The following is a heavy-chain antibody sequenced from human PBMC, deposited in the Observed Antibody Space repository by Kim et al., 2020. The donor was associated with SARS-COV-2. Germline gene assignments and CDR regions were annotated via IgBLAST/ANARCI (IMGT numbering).Heavy chain of an antibody. CDR3: AKLVITMIVAPTPHPYYYGMDV. J-gene: IGHJ6*02. D-gene: IGHD3-22*01. CDR1: GFTFSSYG. V-gene: IGHV3-30*18. CDR2: ISYDGSNK. Sequence: GGSLRLSCAASGFTFSSYGMHWVRQAPGKGLEWVAVISYDGSNKYYADSVKGRFTISRDNSKNTLYLQMNSLRAEDTAVYYCAKLVITMIVAPTPHPYYYGMDVWGQGTTVTVSS.